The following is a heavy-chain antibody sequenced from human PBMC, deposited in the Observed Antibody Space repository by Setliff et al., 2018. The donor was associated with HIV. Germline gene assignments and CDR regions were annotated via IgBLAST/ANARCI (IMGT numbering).Heavy chain of an antibody. CDR1: GGSFSGYF. D-gene: IGHD3-10*01. J-gene: IGHJ4*02. CDR2: INHNRKT. Sequence: ASETLSLTCAVYGGSFSGYFWSWVRQSPGKGLEWIGEINHNRKTNYNPSLKSRVTISIDRSKNQFSLKLNSVIAADTAVYYCTRVRDHYDSGTYYRPLYFFDSWGQGTLVTVSS. CDR3: TRVRDHYDSGTYYRPLYFFDS. V-gene: IGHV4-34*01.